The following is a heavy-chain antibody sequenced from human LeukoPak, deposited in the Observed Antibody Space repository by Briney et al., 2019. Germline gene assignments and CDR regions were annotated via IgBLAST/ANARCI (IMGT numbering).Heavy chain of an antibody. Sequence: GKSLRLSCAASGFTFSSYWMHWVRQAPGKGLVWVSRINGDGSSTTYADSVTGRFTISRDNAENTLYLQMNSLRAEDTAVYYCARDGSWHFDLWGRGTLVTVSS. CDR1: GFTFSSYW. CDR2: INGDGSST. J-gene: IGHJ2*01. D-gene: IGHD2-15*01. CDR3: ARDGSWHFDL. V-gene: IGHV3-74*01.